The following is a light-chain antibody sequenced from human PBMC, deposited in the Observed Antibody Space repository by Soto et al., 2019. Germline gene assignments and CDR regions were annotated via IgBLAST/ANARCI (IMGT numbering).Light chain of an antibody. Sequence: EVVMTQSPATLSVSPGERATLSCRASQSVNANLAWYQQKPGQAPRLLIHGASNRATGIPARFSGSGFGTEFILTISSLQSEDFAVYYCQQYNTWLSTFGQGTKVEIK. V-gene: IGKV3-15*01. CDR1: QSVNAN. CDR3: QQYNTWLST. J-gene: IGKJ1*01. CDR2: GAS.